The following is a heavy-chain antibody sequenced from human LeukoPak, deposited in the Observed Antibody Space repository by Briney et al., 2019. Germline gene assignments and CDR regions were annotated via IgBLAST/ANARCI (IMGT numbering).Heavy chain of an antibody. CDR2: ISTSSSTI. CDR1: GFTFSSYT. V-gene: IGHV3-48*02. J-gene: IGHJ4*02. D-gene: IGHD6-13*01. CDR3: ARDHEQQLPCADY. Sequence: PGGSLRLSCAASGFTFSSYTMSWVRQAPGKGLEWVSYISTSSSTIYYADSVKGRFTISRDNAKNSLYLQMNSLRDEDTAVYYCARDHEQQLPCADYWGQGTLVTVSS.